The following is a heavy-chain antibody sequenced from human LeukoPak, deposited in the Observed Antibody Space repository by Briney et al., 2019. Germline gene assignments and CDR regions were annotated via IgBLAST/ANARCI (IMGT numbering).Heavy chain of an antibody. D-gene: IGHD5-18*01. Sequence: SETLSLTCAVYGGSFSGYYWSWIRQPPGKGLEWIGEINHSGSTNYNPSLKSRVTISVDTSKNQFSLKLSSVTAADTAVYYCARNGYSYGYYYYYYMDVWGKGTTVTVSS. CDR1: GGSFSGYY. CDR3: ARNGYSYGYYYYYYMDV. V-gene: IGHV4-34*01. J-gene: IGHJ6*03. CDR2: INHSGST.